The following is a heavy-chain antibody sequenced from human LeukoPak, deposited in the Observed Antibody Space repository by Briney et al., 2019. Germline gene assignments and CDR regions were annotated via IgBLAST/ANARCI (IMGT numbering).Heavy chain of an antibody. V-gene: IGHV1-8*01. D-gene: IGHD2-15*01. CDR2: MNPNSGNT. CDR1: GYTFTSYV. CDR3: ARGYGCSGGSCYPKDYYYYGMDV. J-gene: IGHJ6*02. Sequence: ASVKVSCKASGYTFTSYVINWVRQATGQGVEWMGWMNPNSGNTGYAQKFQGRVTMTRNTSISTAYMELSSLRSEDTAVYYCARGYGCSGGSCYPKDYYYYGMDVWGQGTTVTVSS.